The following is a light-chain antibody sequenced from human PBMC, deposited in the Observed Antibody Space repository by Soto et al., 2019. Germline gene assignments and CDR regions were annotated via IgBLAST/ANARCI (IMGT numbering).Light chain of an antibody. J-gene: IGLJ2*01. V-gene: IGLV2-11*01. Sequence: QSALTQPRSVSGSPVQSVTISCTGTNSDVGTYNYVSWYQQHPGKAPKLIIYDVTKRPSGVPDRFSGSKSGNTASLIISGLQAADEAEYYCCCCSYAGSSSFRVLFGGGTQLTVL. CDR2: DVT. CDR3: CSYAGSSSFRVL. CDR1: NSDVGTYNY.